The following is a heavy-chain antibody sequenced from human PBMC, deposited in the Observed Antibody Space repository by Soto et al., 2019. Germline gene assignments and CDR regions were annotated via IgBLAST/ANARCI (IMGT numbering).Heavy chain of an antibody. J-gene: IGHJ4*02. D-gene: IGHD4-17*01. CDR3: ARHLPGGTVTPFDY. Sequence: QLQLQESGPGLVKPSETLSLTCTVSGGSISSSSYYWGWIRQPPGKGLEWIGSIYYSGSTYYNPSLKSRVTISVDTSKNQFSLKLSSVTAADTAVYYCARHLPGGTVTPFDYWGQGTLVTVSS. V-gene: IGHV4-39*01. CDR1: GGSISSSSYY. CDR2: IYYSGST.